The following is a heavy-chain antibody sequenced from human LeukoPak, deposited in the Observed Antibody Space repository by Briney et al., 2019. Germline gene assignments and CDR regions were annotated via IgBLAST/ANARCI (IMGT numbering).Heavy chain of an antibody. CDR3: ARDVVVVGPHVFDY. J-gene: IGHJ4*02. D-gene: IGHD3-22*01. CDR2: IYHSGST. Sequence: SETLSLTCTVSGYSISSGYYWGWIRQPPGKGLEWIGSIYHSGSTYYNPSLKSRVTISVDTSKNQFSLKLSSVTAADTAVYYCARDVVVVGPHVFDYWGQGTLVTVSS. CDR1: GYSISSGYY. V-gene: IGHV4-38-2*02.